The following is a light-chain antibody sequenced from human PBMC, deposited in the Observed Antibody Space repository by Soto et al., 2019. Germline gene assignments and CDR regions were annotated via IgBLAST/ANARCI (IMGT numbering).Light chain of an antibody. V-gene: IGKV1-5*03. CDR1: QSISSS. CDR3: QPSHSGPLT. Sequence: DILMTQSPSTLSASVGDRVTITCRASQSISSSLAWYQQKPGKAPKLLAYKASSLESVVPSRFSGSGSGTEFTPTISSLQPDDFANYYYQPSHSGPLTFGGGTKVEIK. CDR2: KAS. J-gene: IGKJ4*01.